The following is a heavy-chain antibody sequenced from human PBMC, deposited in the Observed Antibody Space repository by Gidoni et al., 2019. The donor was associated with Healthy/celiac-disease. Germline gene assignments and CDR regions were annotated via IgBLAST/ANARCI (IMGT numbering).Heavy chain of an antibody. J-gene: IGHJ4*02. CDR1: GFTFSSYG. CDR2: IWYDGSNK. CDR3: ARGRGYSDY. V-gene: IGHV3-33*01. Sequence: QVQLVESGGGVAQPGRSLILSCAASGFTFSSYGRHWVRQAPGQGLEWVAVIWYDGSNKYYTDSVKGRFTISRDNSKKTLYLQMNSLRAEDTAVYYCARGRGYSDYWGQGTLVTVSS.